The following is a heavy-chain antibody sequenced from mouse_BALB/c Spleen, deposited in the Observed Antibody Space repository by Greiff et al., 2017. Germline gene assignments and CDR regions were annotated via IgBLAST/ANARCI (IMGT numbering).Heavy chain of an antibody. CDR2: ILPYGGET. D-gene: IGHD1-1*01. J-gene: IGHJ1*01. CDR3: ARCGSSLYCYFDV. Sequence: QVQLQQPGAELVRPGASVKLSCTASGYSFTSYWMNWVKQRPGQGLEWIGMILPYGGETSSNQKFKGKATLTADKSSSTAYMQLSSPTSEDSAVYYCARCGSSLYCYFDVWGEGTTVTVSS. V-gene: IGHV1-64*01. CDR1: GYSFTSYW.